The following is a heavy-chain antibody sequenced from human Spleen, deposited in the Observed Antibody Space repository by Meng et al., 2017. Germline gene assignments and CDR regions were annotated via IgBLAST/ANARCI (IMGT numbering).Heavy chain of an antibody. CDR3: AKAEYSSDYYFDY. CDR1: GFTFDDYI. Sequence: GGSLRLSCAASGFTFDDYIMHWVRQAPGKGLEWVSLINWDGGNTYYADSVKGRFTISRDNSKNSLFLQMNSLRTEDTALYYCAKAEYSSDYYFDYWGQGTLVTVSS. V-gene: IGHV3-43*01. D-gene: IGHD6-19*01. J-gene: IGHJ4*02. CDR2: INWDGGNT.